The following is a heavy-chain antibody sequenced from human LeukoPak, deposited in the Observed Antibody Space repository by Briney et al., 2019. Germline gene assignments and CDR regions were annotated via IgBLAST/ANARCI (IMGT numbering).Heavy chain of an antibody. CDR2: ISGSGANT. J-gene: IGHJ4*02. CDR3: AKDGGYDRSGLLRFYFHY. Sequence: GGSLRLSCAASGFTFSSCAMSWVRQAPGKGLEWVSAISGSGANTYYADSVKGRFTISRDNSKNTLYLQMDSLRAEDTAVYYCAKDGGYDRSGLLRFYFHYWGQGTLVTVSS. D-gene: IGHD3-22*01. CDR1: GFTFSSCA. V-gene: IGHV3-23*01.